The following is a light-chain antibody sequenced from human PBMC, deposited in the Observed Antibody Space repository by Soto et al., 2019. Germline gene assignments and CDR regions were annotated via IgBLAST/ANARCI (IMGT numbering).Light chain of an antibody. CDR2: DAT. Sequence: DIQMTQSPSALSASLGDRATITCRASQSVSGWLAWYQQKPGQAPRLLIYDATSLEIGVPSRFSGSGSGTDFTLTSSDLQPDDLGTYYCQQYNNLWTFGPGTKVEI. CDR3: QQYNNLWT. J-gene: IGKJ1*01. CDR1: QSVSGW. V-gene: IGKV1-5*01.